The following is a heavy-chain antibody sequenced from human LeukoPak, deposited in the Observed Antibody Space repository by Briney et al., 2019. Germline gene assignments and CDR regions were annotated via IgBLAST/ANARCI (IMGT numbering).Heavy chain of an antibody. CDR2: IIPIFGTA. CDR3: ARVDCSGGSCYLDY. J-gene: IGHJ4*02. V-gene: IGHV1-69*13. CDR1: GGTFSSYA. Sequence: SVKVSCKASGGTFSSYAVSWVRQAPGQGLEWMGGIIPIFGTANYAQKFQGRVTITADESTSTAYMELSSLRSEDTAVYYCARVDCSGGSCYLDYWGQGTLVTVSS. D-gene: IGHD2-15*01.